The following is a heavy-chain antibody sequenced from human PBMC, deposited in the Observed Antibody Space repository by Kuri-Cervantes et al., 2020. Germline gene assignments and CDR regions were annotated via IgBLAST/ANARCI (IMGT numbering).Heavy chain of an antibody. J-gene: IGHJ3*02. V-gene: IGHV3-43D*04. CDR1: GFTFDDYA. D-gene: IGHD6-13*01. CDR3: ARGLWQQPRAFHI. CDR2: ISWDGGST. Sequence: LSLTCAASGFTFDDYAMHWVRQAPGKGLEWVSLISWDGGSTYYADSVKGRFTISRDNAKNSLYLQMNSLRAEDTAVYYCARGLWQQPRAFHIWGQGTMVTVSS.